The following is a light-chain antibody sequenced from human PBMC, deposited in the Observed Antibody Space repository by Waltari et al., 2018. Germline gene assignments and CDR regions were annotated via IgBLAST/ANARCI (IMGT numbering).Light chain of an antibody. V-gene: IGLV2-14*03. CDR3: SSQSSNNVVL. J-gene: IGLJ3*02. CDR1: SSDVGSYNS. Sequence: QSALTQPASVSGSPGQSITISCTGTSSDVGSYNSVSWYQDHPGQGPKVIIYDVSDRPSGDSARFSGSKSGNTASLTISGLQAEDEADYYCSSQSSNNVVLFGGGTKVTVL. CDR2: DVS.